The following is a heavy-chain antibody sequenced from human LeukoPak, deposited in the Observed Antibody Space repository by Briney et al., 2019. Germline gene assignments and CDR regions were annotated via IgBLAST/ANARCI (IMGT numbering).Heavy chain of an antibody. CDR1: GGTFSSYA. CDR2: IIPIFGST. Sequence: SVKVSCKASGGTFSSYAISWVRQAPGQGLEWMGWIIPIFGSTNYAQKFQGRVTITADESTSTAYMELSSLRSEDTAVYYCAIASSSSWPSLDYWGQGTLVTVSS. J-gene: IGHJ4*02. CDR3: AIASSSSWPSLDY. D-gene: IGHD6-13*01. V-gene: IGHV1-69*01.